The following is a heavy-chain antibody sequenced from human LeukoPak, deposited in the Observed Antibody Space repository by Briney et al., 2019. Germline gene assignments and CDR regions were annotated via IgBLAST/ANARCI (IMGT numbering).Heavy chain of an antibody. CDR1: GYTFTSYD. CDR2: MNPNSGNT. V-gene: IGHV1-8*01. D-gene: IGHD6-13*01. J-gene: IGHJ6*02. Sequence: ASVKVSCKASGYTFTSYDINWVRQATGQGLEWMGWMNPNSGNTGYAQKFQGRVTMTRNTSISTAYMELSSLRSEDTAVYYCARRTKQQPNLYYYYYGMDVWGQGTTVNVSS. CDR3: ARRTKQQPNLYYYYYGMDV.